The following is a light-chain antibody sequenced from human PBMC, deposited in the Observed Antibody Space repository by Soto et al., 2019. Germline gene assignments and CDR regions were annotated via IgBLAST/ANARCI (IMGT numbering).Light chain of an antibody. Sequence: QSALTQPRSVSGSPGQSVTISCTGTSSDVGTYNYVSWYQQHPGKAPKVVIYDVSQRPSGVPDRFSGSKSGNTASPSISGLQGEDEADYYCCSYAGRSAYFVFGTGTKLTVL. CDR2: DVS. J-gene: IGLJ1*01. CDR3: CSYAGRSAYFV. CDR1: SSDVGTYNY. V-gene: IGLV2-11*01.